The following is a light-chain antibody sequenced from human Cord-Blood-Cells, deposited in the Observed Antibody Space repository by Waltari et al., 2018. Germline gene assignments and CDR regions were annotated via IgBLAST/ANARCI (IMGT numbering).Light chain of an antibody. Sequence: QSALTQPASVSGSPGQSLTISCTGTSSDDGGYKYVFRYQQHPGKAPKRMIYDISNLPSGVANRFSGSKSGNAASQTISGLQAEDEADYYCSSYPGSSTLVFGGGTKLTVL. V-gene: IGLV2-14*03. J-gene: IGLJ3*02. CDR2: DIS. CDR1: SSDDGGYKY. CDR3: SSYPGSSTLV.